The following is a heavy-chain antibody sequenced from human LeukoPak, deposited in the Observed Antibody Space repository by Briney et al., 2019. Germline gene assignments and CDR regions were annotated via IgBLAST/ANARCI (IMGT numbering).Heavy chain of an antibody. Sequence: GESLKISCKGSGYSFTNHWIGWLRQMSGKGLEWMGIIYPGDSDTRYSPSFQGQVTISVDKSINTAYLQWSSLKASDTAMYYCARQEFGGVLGVDYWGQGTLVTVSS. D-gene: IGHD2-8*02. V-gene: IGHV5-51*01. CDR1: GYSFTNHW. J-gene: IGHJ4*02. CDR3: ARQEFGGVLGVDY. CDR2: IYPGDSDT.